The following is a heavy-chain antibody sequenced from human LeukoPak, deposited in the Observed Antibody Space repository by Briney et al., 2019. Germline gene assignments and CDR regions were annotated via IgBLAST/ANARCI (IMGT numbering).Heavy chain of an antibody. Sequence: GASVKVSCKASGYTFTSYAMHWVRQAPGQRLEWMGWINAGNGNTKYSQKFQGRVTITRDTSASTAYMELGSLRSEDTAVYYCASDTGTTLIFDYWGQGTLVTVSS. V-gene: IGHV1-3*01. D-gene: IGHD1-1*01. CDR3: ASDTGTTLIFDY. CDR1: GYTFTSYA. J-gene: IGHJ4*02. CDR2: INAGNGNT.